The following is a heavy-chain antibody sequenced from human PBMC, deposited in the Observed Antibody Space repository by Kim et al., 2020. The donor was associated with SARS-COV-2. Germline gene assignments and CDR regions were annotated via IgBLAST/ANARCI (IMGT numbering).Heavy chain of an antibody. D-gene: IGHD6-19*01. V-gene: IGHV1-18*01. CDR3: ARDQGSGWFYYYYGMDV. Sequence: VKVSCKASGYTFTSYGISWVRQAPGQGLEWMGWISAYNGNTNYAQKLQGRVTMTTDTSTSTAYMELRSLRSDDTAVYYCARDQGSGWFYYYYGMDVWGQGTTVTVSS. J-gene: IGHJ6*02. CDR2: ISAYNGNT. CDR1: GYTFTSYG.